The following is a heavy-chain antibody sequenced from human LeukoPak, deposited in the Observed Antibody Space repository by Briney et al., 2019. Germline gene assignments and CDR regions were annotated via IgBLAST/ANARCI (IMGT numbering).Heavy chain of an antibody. J-gene: IGHJ3*02. CDR2: ISGSGGTT. V-gene: IGHV3-23*01. CDR1: GFTFSSYA. CDR3: AKGYSSSWPDDAFDI. Sequence: GGSLRLSCAASGFTFSSYAMTWLRQAPGKGLEWVSSISGSGGTTNYADSVKGRFTISRDNSKNTLYLQMNSLRAEDTAVYYCAKGYSSSWPDDAFDIWGQGTMVTVSS. D-gene: IGHD6-13*01.